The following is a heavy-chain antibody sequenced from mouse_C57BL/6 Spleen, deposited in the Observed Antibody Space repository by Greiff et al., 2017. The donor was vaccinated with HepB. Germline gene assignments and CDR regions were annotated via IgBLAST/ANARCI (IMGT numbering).Heavy chain of an antibody. V-gene: IGHV1-50*01. J-gene: IGHJ2*01. CDR1: GYTFTSYW. Sequence: QVQLQQPGAELVKPGASVKLSCKASGYTFTSYWMQWVKQGPGQGLEWIGEIDPSDSYTNYNQKFKGKATLTVDTSSSTAYMQLSSLTSEDSAVYYCARGGGRDYFDYGGQGTTLTVSS. CDR3: ARGGGRDYFDY. D-gene: IGHD3-1*01. CDR2: IDPSDSYT.